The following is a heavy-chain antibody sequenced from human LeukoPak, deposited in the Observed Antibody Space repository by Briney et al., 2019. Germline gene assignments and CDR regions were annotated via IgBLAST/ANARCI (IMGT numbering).Heavy chain of an antibody. D-gene: IGHD1-26*01. J-gene: IGHJ3*02. CDR2: INPSGGST. CDR1: GYTFTSYY. CDR3: ARDRWELRDDAFDI. Sequence: ASVKVSCKASGYTFTSYYMHWGRQAPGQGLERRGIINPSGGSTSYAQKFQGRVTMTRDTSTSTVYMELSSLRSEDTAVYYCARDRWELRDDAFDIWGQGTMVTVSS. V-gene: IGHV1-46*01.